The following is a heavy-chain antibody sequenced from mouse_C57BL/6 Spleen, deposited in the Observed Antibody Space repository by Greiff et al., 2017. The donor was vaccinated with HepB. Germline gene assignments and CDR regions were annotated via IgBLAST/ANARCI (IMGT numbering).Heavy chain of an antibody. J-gene: IGHJ2*01. CDR3: ATSYGNYFDY. V-gene: IGHV5-17*01. Sequence: EVHLVESGGGLVKPGGSLKLSCAASGFTFSDYGMHWVRQAPEKGLEWVAYISSGSSTIYYADTVKGRFTISRDNAKNTLFLQMTSLRSEDTAMYYCATSYGNYFDYWGQGTTLTVSS. CDR2: ISSGSSTI. CDR1: GFTFSDYG. D-gene: IGHD2-10*01.